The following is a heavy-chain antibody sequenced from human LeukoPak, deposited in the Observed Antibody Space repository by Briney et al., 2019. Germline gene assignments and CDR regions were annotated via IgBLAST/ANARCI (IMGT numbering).Heavy chain of an antibody. V-gene: IGHV1-69*05. J-gene: IGHJ4*02. D-gene: IGHD4-17*01. CDR2: IIPIFGTA. Sequence: SVKVSCKASGYTFTSYGISWVRQAPGQGLEWMGGIIPIFGTANYAQKFQGRVTITTDESTSTAYMELSSLRSEDTAVYYCARGGIGEDYGDYFDYWGQGTLVTVSS. CDR3: ARGGIGEDYGDYFDY. CDR1: GYTFTSYG.